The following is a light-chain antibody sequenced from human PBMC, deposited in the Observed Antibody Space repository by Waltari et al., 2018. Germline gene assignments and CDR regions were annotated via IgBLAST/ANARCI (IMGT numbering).Light chain of an antibody. Sequence: QSALTQPASVSGSPGQSITITCTGSRADFGGYNLFPRYQHHPGQAPRLRVYEVNARPSGFPSRFSGSKSGNTASLTISGLQIEDEADYYCCSYGGVNTLGVLFGGGSKLTV. J-gene: IGLJ2*01. CDR1: RADFGGYNL. CDR2: EVN. V-gene: IGLV2-23*02. CDR3: CSYGGVNTLGVL.